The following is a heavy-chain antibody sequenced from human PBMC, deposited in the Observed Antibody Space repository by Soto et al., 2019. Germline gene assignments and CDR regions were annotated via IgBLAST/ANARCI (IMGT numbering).Heavy chain of an antibody. V-gene: IGHV3-30-3*01. D-gene: IGHD3-10*01. CDR2: ISYDGSKV. CDR1: GFTFSSHA. Sequence: QVQLVESGGGVVQPGRSLRLSCAASGFTFSSHAMHWVRQAPGKGLEWVAVISYDGSKVYYADSVKGRFTISRDNSKNTLYLQMNSLRAEDTAVYYCARDLLWYGEPYNWFDPWGQGNLVTVSS. J-gene: IGHJ5*02. CDR3: ARDLLWYGEPYNWFDP.